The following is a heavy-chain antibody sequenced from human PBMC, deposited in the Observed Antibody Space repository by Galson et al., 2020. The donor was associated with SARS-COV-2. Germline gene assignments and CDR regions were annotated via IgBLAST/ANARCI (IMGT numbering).Heavy chain of an antibody. J-gene: IGHJ4*02. Sequence: GGSLRLSCTSSGLTFGDYAVSWVRQAPGKGPEWVGLIRSKAYGATTEYAASVKGRLTISRDDSKSIAYVQMTSLKSEDTGVYYCTMSTGCFWAAHWGQGALVTVSS. V-gene: IGHV3-49*04. CDR2: IRSKAYGATT. CDR3: TMSTGCFWAAH. D-gene: IGHD6-19*01. CDR1: GLTFGDYA.